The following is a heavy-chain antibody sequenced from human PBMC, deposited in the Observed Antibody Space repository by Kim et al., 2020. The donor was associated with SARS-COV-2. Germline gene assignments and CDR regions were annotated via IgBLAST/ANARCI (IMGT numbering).Heavy chain of an antibody. V-gene: IGHV4-59*01. CDR2: IYYSGST. D-gene: IGHD3-3*01. CDR1: GGSISSYY. J-gene: IGHJ4*02. Sequence: SETLSLTCTVSGGSISSYYWSWIRQPPGKGLEWIGYIYYSGSTNYNPSLKSRVTISVDTSKNQFSLKLSSVTAADTAVYYCARGYYDFWSGYYTGFDYWGQGTLVTVSS. CDR3: ARGYYDFWSGYYTGFDY.